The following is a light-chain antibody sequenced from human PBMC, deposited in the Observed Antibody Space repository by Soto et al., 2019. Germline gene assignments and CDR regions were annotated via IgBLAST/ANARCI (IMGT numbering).Light chain of an antibody. J-gene: IGKJ3*01. CDR1: QTVSSN. CDR2: GAS. Sequence: EIVMTQSPATLSVSPGERATLSCRASQTVSSNLAWYQQKPGQAPRLLIHGASTRAAGIPARFSGSGSGTEFTLTISSLQSEDFAVYYCQQYNDWPPFTVGPGTRLDIK. V-gene: IGKV3-15*01. CDR3: QQYNDWPPFT.